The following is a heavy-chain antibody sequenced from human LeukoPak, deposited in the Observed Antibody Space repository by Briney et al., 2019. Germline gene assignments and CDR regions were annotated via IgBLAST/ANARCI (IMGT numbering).Heavy chain of an antibody. J-gene: IGHJ4*02. CDR3: ARDRYYYDSSGSPFDY. Sequence: SETLSLTCTVSGCSISSYYWSWIRQPAGKGLECIGRIHTSGSTNYTPSLKSRVTMSVDTSKNQFSPKLSSVTAADTAVYYCARDRYYYDSSGSPFDYWGQGTLVTVSS. CDR2: IHTSGST. CDR1: GCSISSYY. D-gene: IGHD3-22*01. V-gene: IGHV4-4*07.